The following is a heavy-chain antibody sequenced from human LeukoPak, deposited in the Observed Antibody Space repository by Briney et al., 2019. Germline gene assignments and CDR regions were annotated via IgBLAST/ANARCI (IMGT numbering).Heavy chain of an antibody. CDR2: IIPIFGTA. V-gene: IGHV1-69*05. J-gene: IGHJ5*02. CDR3: ARGLRGTQNWFDP. CDR1: GGTFSSYA. D-gene: IGHD4-17*01. Sequence: ASVKVSCKASGGTFSSYAISWVRQAPGQGLEWMGGIIPIFGTANYAQKFQGRVTITTDESTSTAYMELSSLRSEDTAVYYCARGLRGTQNWFDPWGQGTLVTVSS.